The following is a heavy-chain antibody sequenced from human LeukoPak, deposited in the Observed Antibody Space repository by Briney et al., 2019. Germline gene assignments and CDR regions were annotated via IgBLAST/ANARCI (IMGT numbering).Heavy chain of an antibody. D-gene: IGHD6-13*01. CDR2: INPNSGGT. Sequence: GASVKVSCKASGYTFTSYGISWVRQAPGQGLEWMGWINPNSGGTNYAQKFQGRVTMTRDTSISTAYMELSRLRSDDTAVYYCARVYSTGAFDIWGQGTMVTVSS. J-gene: IGHJ3*02. CDR3: ARVYSTGAFDI. V-gene: IGHV1-2*02. CDR1: GYTFTSYG.